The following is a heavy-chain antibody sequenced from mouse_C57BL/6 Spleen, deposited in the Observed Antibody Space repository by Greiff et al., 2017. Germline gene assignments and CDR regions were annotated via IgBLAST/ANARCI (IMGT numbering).Heavy chain of an antibody. J-gene: IGHJ3*01. D-gene: IGHD3-2*02. CDR1: GYTFTSYW. CDR2: IDPSDSYT. Sequence: QVQLQQPGAELVMPGASVKLSCKASGYTFTSYWMHWVKQRPGQGLEWIGEIDPSDSYTNYNQKFKGKSTLTVDKSSSTAYMQLSSLTSEDTAVYYCARRRTAQAPFAYWGQGTLVTVSA. V-gene: IGHV1-69*01. CDR3: ARRRTAQAPFAY.